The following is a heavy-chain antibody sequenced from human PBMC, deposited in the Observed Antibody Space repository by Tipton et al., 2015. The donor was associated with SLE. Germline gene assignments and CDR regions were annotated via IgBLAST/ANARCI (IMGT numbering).Heavy chain of an antibody. CDR3: ARHDRNLYYYGSVPPPGWFDP. D-gene: IGHD3-10*01. V-gene: IGHV4-39*01. Sequence: LRLSCTVSGGSISSSSYYWGWIRQPPGKGLEWIGSIYYSGSTSYNPSPKRRVTITVDTSKNQFSLKLSSVPAADAAVYYCARHDRNLYYYGSVPPPGWFDPWCQGTLVTVSS. J-gene: IGHJ5*02. CDR2: IYYSGST. CDR1: GGSISSSSYY.